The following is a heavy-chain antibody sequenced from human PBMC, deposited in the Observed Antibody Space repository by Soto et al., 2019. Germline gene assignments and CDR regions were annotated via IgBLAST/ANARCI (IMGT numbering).Heavy chain of an antibody. Sequence: GESLKISCAASGFTFSSYSMNWVRQAPGKGLEWVSYISSSSSTIYYADSVKGRFTISRDNAKNSLYLQMNSLRAEDTAVYYCARENLPDIVAAKYYYYMDVWGKGTTVTVSS. CDR3: ARENLPDIVAAKYYYYMDV. V-gene: IGHV3-48*01. D-gene: IGHD5-12*01. CDR1: GFTFSSYS. J-gene: IGHJ6*03. CDR2: ISSSSSTI.